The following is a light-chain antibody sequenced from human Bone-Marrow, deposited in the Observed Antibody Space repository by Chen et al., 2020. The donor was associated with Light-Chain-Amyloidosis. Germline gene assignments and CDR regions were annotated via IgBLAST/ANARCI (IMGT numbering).Light chain of an antibody. V-gene: IGLV3-25*03. CDR3: QSADSSGTYEVI. J-gene: IGLJ2*01. CDR1: DLPTKY. CDR2: RDT. Sequence: SYELTQPPSVSVSPGQTARITCSGDDLPTKYAYWYQQEPGQAPVLVIHRDTVRPSGISERFSGASSGTTATLTISGVQAEDEADYHCQSADSSGTYEVIFGGGTKLTVL.